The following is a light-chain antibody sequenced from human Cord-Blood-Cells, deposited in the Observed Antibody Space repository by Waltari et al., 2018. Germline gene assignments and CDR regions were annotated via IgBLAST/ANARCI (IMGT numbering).Light chain of an antibody. CDR1: SRDVGGYNS. V-gene: IGLV2-14*01. CDR2: EVS. J-gene: IGLJ1*01. CDR3: SSYTSSSTYA. Sequence: QSALTQPASVSGSPGQSITISCTGTSRDVGGYNSVSWYQQHPVKAPKLMIYEVSNRPAGVSNRFSGSKSGNTASLTISGLQAEDEADYYCSSYTSSSTYAFGTGTKVTVL.